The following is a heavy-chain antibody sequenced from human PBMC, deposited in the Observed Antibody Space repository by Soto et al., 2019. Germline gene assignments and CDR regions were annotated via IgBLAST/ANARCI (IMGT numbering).Heavy chain of an antibody. J-gene: IGHJ4*02. V-gene: IGHV3-30-3*01. CDR1: GFTFSTYA. Sequence: QVQLVESGGGVVQPGRSLRLSCAASGFTFSTYAMHWVRQAPGKGLEWVAVISYDGSNKYYADSVKGRFTISRDNSKNTLYLQMNSLRAEDTAVYYCARDRKLRGYDYWGQGTLVTVSS. CDR3: ARDRKLRGYDY. D-gene: IGHD1-7*01. CDR2: ISYDGSNK.